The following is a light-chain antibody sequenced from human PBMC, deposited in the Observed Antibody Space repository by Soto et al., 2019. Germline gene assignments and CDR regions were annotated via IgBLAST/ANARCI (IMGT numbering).Light chain of an antibody. CDR3: CSYAGGATYV. J-gene: IGLJ1*01. CDR2: EVS. CDR1: ISDVGTYNL. Sequence: QSALTQSASVSGSPGQSITISCTGTISDVGTYNLVSWFQQHPGKAPKLMIFEVSERPSGVSNRFSGSKSGNAASLTISGLQAEDEADYYCCSYAGGATYVFGTGTKLTVL. V-gene: IGLV2-23*02.